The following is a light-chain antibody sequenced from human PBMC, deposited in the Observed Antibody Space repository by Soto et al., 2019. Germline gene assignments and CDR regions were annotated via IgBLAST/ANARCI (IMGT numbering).Light chain of an antibody. CDR3: QQYSGWPLT. J-gene: IGKJ4*01. CDR2: GAS. Sequence: EIVMTQSPATLSASPGERATLSCRASHSVISNLAWYQQKPGQSPRLLIFGASTRATGTPARLSGSGSETEFTLTISSLQSEDFAVYYCQQYSGWPLTFGGGTKVDIK. V-gene: IGKV3D-15*01. CDR1: HSVISN.